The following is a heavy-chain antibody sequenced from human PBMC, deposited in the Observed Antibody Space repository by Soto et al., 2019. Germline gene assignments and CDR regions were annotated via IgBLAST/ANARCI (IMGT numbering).Heavy chain of an antibody. CDR3: ARESTMVRGVINPLDY. CDR2: TFYRSKWYN. V-gene: IGHV6-1*01. J-gene: IGHJ4*02. CDR1: GDSVSSNSAA. D-gene: IGHD3-10*01. Sequence: QVPLQPSGPGLVKPSQTLSLTCAISGDSVSSNSAAWNWIRQSPSRGLEWLARTFYRSKWYNDYAESVKSRITINPDTSKNQFSLQLNSVTPKDTAVYYCARESTMVRGVINPLDYRGQGTLVTVSS.